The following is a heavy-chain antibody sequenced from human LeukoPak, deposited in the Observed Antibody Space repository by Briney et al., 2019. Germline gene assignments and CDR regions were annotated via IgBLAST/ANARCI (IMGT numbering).Heavy chain of an antibody. D-gene: IGHD3-10*01. J-gene: IGHJ4*02. CDR2: INQDGTVE. CDR3: ARDCCASGSLDY. CDR1: GFTISNYW. V-gene: IGHV3-7*04. Sequence: PGGSLRLSCAASGFTISNYWMNWVRQAPEEGPEWVANINQDGTVEHYVDSVKGRFTISRDNAKNSLYLQMNTLRAEDTAVYYCARDCCASGSLDYWGQGALVTVSS.